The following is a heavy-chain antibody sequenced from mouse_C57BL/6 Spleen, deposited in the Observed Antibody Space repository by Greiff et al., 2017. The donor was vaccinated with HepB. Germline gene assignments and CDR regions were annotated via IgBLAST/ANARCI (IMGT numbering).Heavy chain of an antibody. CDR3: ARSLTTVVGGTVWYFDV. CDR1: GYAFSSYW. D-gene: IGHD1-1*01. CDR2: IYPGDGDS. Sequence: QVHVKQSGAELVKPGASVKISCKASGYAFSSYWMNWVKQRPGKGLEWIGQIYPGDGDSNYNGKFKGKATLTADKSSSTAYMQLSSLTSEDSAVYFCARSLTTVVGGTVWYFDVWGTGTTVTVSS. J-gene: IGHJ1*03. V-gene: IGHV1-80*01.